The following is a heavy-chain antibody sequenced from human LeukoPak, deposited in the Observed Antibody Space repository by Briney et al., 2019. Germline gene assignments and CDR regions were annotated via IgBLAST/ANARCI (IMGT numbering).Heavy chain of an antibody. CDR3: ARVCAEHFYYGSGNQDAFDI. D-gene: IGHD3-10*01. J-gene: IGHJ3*02. CDR2: DYYSGTT. Sequence: SETLSLTCTVSGGSLNSRFYWDWRRQPPGKGLEGIGSDYYSGTTYYNTSFKSRITISVDTSKTVLSLKLSSVTAADTALYYCARVCAEHFYYGSGNQDAFDIWGQGTMVTVSS. V-gene: IGHV4-39*07. CDR1: GGSLNSRFY.